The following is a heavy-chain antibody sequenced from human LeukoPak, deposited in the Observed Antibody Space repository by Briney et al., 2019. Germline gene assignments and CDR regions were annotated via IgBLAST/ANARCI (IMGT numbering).Heavy chain of an antibody. CDR3: ARIYSGSYSGAFDI. Sequence: GGSLRLSCAASGFTFSSYEMNWVRLAPGKGLEWVSYISSSGSTMYYADSVKGRFTISRDNAKNSLYLQMNSLRAEDTAVYYCARIYSGSYSGAFDIWGQGTMVTVSS. V-gene: IGHV3-48*03. J-gene: IGHJ3*02. CDR2: ISSSGSTM. D-gene: IGHD1-26*01. CDR1: GFTFSSYE.